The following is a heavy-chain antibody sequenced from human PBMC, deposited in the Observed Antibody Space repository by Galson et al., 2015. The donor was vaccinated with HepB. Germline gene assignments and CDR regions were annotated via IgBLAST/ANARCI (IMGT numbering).Heavy chain of an antibody. Sequence: SLRLSYAASGFTFSSYGMHWVRQAPGKGLEWVAVIWYDGGNKYYADSVKGRFTISRDNSKNTLYLQMNSLRAEDTAVYYCARDKGFGSSWSYYYGMDVWGQGTTVTVSS. CDR1: GFTFSSYG. J-gene: IGHJ6*02. CDR2: IWYDGGNK. V-gene: IGHV3-33*08. D-gene: IGHD6-13*01. CDR3: ARDKGFGSSWSYYYGMDV.